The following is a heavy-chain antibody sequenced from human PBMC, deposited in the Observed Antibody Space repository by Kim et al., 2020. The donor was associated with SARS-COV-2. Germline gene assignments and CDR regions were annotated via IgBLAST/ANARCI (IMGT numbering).Heavy chain of an antibody. CDR2: IKQDGSEK. V-gene: IGHV3-7*01. CDR3: ARDRTYYEFWSGYLPSGWLDP. J-gene: IGHJ5*02. D-gene: IGHD3-3*01. Sequence: GGSLRLSCAASGFTFSSYWMSWVRQAPGKGLEWVANIKQDGSEKYYVDSVKGRFTLSRDNAKNSLYLQMTSLRAEDTAVYYCARDRTYYEFWSGYLPSGWLDPWGQGTLFTVSS. CDR1: GFTFSSYW.